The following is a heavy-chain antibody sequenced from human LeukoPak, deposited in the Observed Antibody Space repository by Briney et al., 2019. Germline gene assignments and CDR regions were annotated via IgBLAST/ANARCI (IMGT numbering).Heavy chain of an antibody. D-gene: IGHD4-11*01. J-gene: IGHJ4*02. CDR3: ARTSDYYNYYFDY. V-gene: IGHV1-8*01. CDR2: MNPNSGNT. CDR1: GYTFTSYD. Sequence: GASVKVSCKASGYTFTSYDINWVRQATGQGLEWMGWMNPNSGNTGYAQKFQGRVTMITDTSISTAYMELSNLRSDDTAVYYCARTSDYYNYYFDYWGQGTPVTVSS.